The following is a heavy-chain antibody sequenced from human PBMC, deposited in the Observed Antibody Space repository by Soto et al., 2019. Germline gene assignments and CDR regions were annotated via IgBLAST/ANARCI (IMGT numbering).Heavy chain of an antibody. Sequence: QITLKESGPTLVKPTQTLTLTCTFSGFSLSTSGVGVGWIRQPPGKALEWLALIYWDDNKHYSPSLKSRITITKDTSKNQVVLTMTNMDPVDTATYYCARDSSDWYGFDYWGQGTLVTVSP. V-gene: IGHV2-5*02. CDR2: IYWDDNK. CDR3: ARDSSDWYGFDY. J-gene: IGHJ4*02. CDR1: GFSLSTSGVG. D-gene: IGHD6-19*01.